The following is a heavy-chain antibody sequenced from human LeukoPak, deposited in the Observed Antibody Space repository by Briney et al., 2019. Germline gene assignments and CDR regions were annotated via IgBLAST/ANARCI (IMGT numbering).Heavy chain of an antibody. Sequence: SETLSLTCTVYGGSVSSGSYYWGWIRQPPGKGLEWIGYIYYSGSTNYNPSLKSRVTISVDTSKNQFSLKLSSVTAADTAVYYCARAAWDGDGYNLPRRYGMDVWGQGTTVTVSS. CDR1: GGSVSSGSYY. D-gene: IGHD5-24*01. J-gene: IGHJ6*02. V-gene: IGHV4-61*01. CDR3: ARAAWDGDGYNLPRRYGMDV. CDR2: IYYSGST.